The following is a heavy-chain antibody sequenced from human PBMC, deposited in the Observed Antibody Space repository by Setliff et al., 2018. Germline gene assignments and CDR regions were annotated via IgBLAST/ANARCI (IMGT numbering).Heavy chain of an antibody. J-gene: IGHJ6*03. V-gene: IGHV3-30*02. Sequence: GESLKISCAASGFVFGTYGMHWVRQAPGKGLDWVASVRFDGSYKVYSDSLKGRFITSRDDSKNSLYLRMDSLRVEDTALYFCARGRKDTSMTADYYYMDVWGRGTTVTVSS. CDR1: GFVFGTYG. CDR3: ARGRKDTSMTADYYYMDV. CDR2: VRFDGSYK. D-gene: IGHD2-2*01.